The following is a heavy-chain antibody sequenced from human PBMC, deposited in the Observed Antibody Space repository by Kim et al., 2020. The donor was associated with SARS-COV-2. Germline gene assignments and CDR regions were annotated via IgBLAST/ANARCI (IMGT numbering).Heavy chain of an antibody. CDR1: GFIFTNAW. CDR2: IKTKSNSETT. V-gene: IGHV3-15*01. Sequence: GGSLRLSCATSGFIFTNAWMSWVRQVPGKGLEWVCRIKTKSNSETTDYAAPVKDRFTISRDDSKNTVFLQMNSLKTEDTAVYFCTVRGYCSSIPRCPNKFWGQGTLVTVSS. D-gene: IGHD2-2*01. J-gene: IGHJ4*02. CDR3: TVRGYCSSIPRCPNKF.